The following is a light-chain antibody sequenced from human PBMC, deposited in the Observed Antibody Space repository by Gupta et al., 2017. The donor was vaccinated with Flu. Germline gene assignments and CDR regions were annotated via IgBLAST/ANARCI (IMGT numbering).Light chain of an antibody. CDR1: RGSIASNY. J-gene: IGLJ2*01. Sequence: NFMLTQPHSVSESPGKTVTISCTRSRGSIASNYVQWYQQRPGSSPTTVIYEDNQRPSGVPDRFSGSIDSSSNSAPLTITGLKTEDEADYYCQSYDSSDPYVVFGGGTKLTVL. CDR2: EDN. CDR3: QSYDSSDPYVV. V-gene: IGLV6-57*01.